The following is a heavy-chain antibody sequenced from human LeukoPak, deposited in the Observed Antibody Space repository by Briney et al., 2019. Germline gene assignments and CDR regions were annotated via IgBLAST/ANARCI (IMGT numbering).Heavy chain of an antibody. CDR1: GFTLSSYP. D-gene: IGHD3-3*01. CDR3: AKGLGVSTSDFDS. V-gene: IGHV3-23*01. J-gene: IGHJ4*02. CDR2: IGAGGGAT. Sequence: PGGSLRLSCAASGFTLSSYPMSWVRQTPGKGLEWVSTIGAGGGATYYADSVKGRFTFSTDNSKNTLFLQMNSLKAEDTAVYYCAKGLGVSTSDFDSWGQGTLVTVSS.